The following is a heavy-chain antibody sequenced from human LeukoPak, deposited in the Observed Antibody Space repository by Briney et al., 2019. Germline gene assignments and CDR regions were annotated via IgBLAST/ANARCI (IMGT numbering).Heavy chain of an antibody. CDR2: ISSSSSYI. V-gene: IGHV3-21*01. J-gene: IGHJ4*02. D-gene: IGHD3-22*01. CDR3: ARWVNSGYPNDY. CDR1: GFTFSSYS. Sequence: GGSLRLSCAASGFTFSSYSMNWVRQAPGKGLEWVSSISSSSSYIHYADSVKGRFSISRDNAKNSLYLQMNGLRAEDTAVYYCARWVNSGYPNDYWGQGTLVTVSS.